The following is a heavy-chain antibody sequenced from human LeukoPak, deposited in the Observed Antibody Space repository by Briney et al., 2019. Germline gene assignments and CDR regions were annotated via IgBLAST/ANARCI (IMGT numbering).Heavy chain of an antibody. CDR1: GYRFTSHW. J-gene: IGHJ4*02. D-gene: IGHD4-23*01. V-gene: IGHV5-51*01. Sequence: GGALQISLQASGYRFTSHWIGWGRPMPGKGLGGMGINDPSDSETRYTPSFQGQVTISVDKSISTAYLQWRSRKASATAMYYCARRSYGGKDFDYWGQGTLVTVSS. CDR2: NDPSDSET. CDR3: ARRSYGGKDFDY.